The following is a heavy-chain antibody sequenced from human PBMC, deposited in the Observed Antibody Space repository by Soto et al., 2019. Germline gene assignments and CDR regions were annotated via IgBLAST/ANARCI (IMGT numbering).Heavy chain of an antibody. V-gene: IGHV3-7*01. D-gene: IGHD4-17*01. CDR2: IKQDGSEK. CDR1: GFTFSSYW. Sequence: GGSLRLSCAASGFTFSSYWMSWVRQAPGKGLEWVANIKQDGSEKYYGDSVKGRFTISRDNAKNSLYLQMNSLRAEDTAVYYCARAAYDYGDYGDYYYYMDVWGKGTTVTVSS. CDR3: ARAAYDYGDYGDYYYYMDV. J-gene: IGHJ6*03.